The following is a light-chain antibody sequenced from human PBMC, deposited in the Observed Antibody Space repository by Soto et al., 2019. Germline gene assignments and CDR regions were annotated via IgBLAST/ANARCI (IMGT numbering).Light chain of an antibody. J-gene: IGLJ2*01. V-gene: IGLV1-44*01. CDR1: YSNFGSNI. Sequence: QSVLTQPPSASGTPGQRVTISCSGSYSNFGSNIVNWYQHFPRTAPKLLIYNNNKRPSGVPDRFSASKSGTSVSLAISGLQSEDEAIYYCASWDDSLNDVLFGGGTKLTVL. CDR2: NNN. CDR3: ASWDDSLNDVL.